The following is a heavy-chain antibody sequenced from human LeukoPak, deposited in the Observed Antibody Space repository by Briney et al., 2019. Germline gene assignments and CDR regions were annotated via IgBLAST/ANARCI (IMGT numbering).Heavy chain of an antibody. V-gene: IGHV3-69-1*01. CDR1: GFTFNDYY. CDR2: VSASSDI. D-gene: IGHD5-18*01. CDR3: ARDALHTAHFDY. Sequence: GGSLRLSCAASGFTFNDYYMTWIRQAPGKGLQWVSTVSASSDIHYSDSVKGRFTISRDNARNSLYLQMNSLRDEDTAVYYCARDALHTAHFDYWGQGTLVTVSS. J-gene: IGHJ4*02.